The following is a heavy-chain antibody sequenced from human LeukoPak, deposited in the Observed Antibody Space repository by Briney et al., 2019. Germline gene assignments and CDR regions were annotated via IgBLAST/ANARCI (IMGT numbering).Heavy chain of an antibody. D-gene: IGHD2-2*02. CDR3: AKDRCSSTSCYIDY. J-gene: IGHJ4*02. Sequence: GESLKISCAASGFTFSTYWMTWVRQAPGKGLEWVANIKQDGSEKYYVDSVKGRFTISRDNAKNSLFLQMNSLRAEDTAVYYCAKDRCSSTSCYIDYWGQGTLVTVSS. CDR1: GFTFSTYW. V-gene: IGHV3-7*01. CDR2: IKQDGSEK.